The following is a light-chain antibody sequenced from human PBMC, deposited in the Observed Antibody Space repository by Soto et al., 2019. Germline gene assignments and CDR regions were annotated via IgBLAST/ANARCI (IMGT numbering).Light chain of an antibody. Sequence: EIVMTQSPATLSVSPGERASLSCMASQSVGSNLAWYQQTAGQAPRLLIYGASTRATGIPARFSGSGSGTEFTLPISSLQSEDFAVYSCQQYTNWPYTFGQGTKLEIK. CDR1: QSVGSN. V-gene: IGKV3-15*01. CDR3: QQYTNWPYT. J-gene: IGKJ2*01. CDR2: GAS.